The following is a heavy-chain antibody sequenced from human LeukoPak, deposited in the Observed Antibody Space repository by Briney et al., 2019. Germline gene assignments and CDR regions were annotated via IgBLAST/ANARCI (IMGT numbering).Heavy chain of an antibody. V-gene: IGHV4-59*01. CDR1: GSSIGLFY. D-gene: IGHD5-24*01. CDR3: AREMATITSAAYFDY. Sequence: SETLSLTCNVSGSSIGLFYWSWIRQPPGKGLEWIGYIYYSGSTNYNPSLKSRVTISVDTSKNQFSLKLSSVTAADTAVYYCAREMATITSAAYFDYWGQGTLVTVSS. J-gene: IGHJ4*02. CDR2: IYYSGST.